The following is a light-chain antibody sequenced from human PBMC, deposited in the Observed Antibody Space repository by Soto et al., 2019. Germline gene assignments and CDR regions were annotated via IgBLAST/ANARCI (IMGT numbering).Light chain of an antibody. CDR3: QQSHSTPWT. V-gene: IGKV1-39*01. J-gene: IGKJ1*01. Sequence: DIQMTQSPSSLSASVGDRVTITCRASQTITTYLNWYQQKPGKAPKLLIYGASSLQSGVPSRFTGSGSGTAVTLTISSLQPEDFATYHCQQSHSTPWTFGQGTKVEIK. CDR1: QTITTY. CDR2: GAS.